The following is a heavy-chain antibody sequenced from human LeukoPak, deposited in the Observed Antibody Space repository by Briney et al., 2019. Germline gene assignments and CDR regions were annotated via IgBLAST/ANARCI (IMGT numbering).Heavy chain of an antibody. D-gene: IGHD2-8*01. CDR1: GGTFSSYA. CDR3: AKSNGYGLIDI. V-gene: IGHV1-69*13. CDR2: IIPIFGTA. J-gene: IGHJ3*02. Sequence: SVKVSCNASGGTFSSYAISWVRQAPGQGLEWMGGIIPIFGTANYAQKFQGRVTITVDESTSTAYMELSSPRSEDTAVYYCAKSNGYGLIDIWGQGTMVTVSS.